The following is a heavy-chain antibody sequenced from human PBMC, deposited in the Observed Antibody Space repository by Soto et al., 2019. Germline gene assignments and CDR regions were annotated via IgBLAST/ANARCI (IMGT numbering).Heavy chain of an antibody. CDR2: ISPYNGKT. V-gene: IGHV1-18*01. CDR1: GYTFISYG. Sequence: QVQLVQSGAEVKKTGASVEVSCQASGYTFISYGISWVRQAPGQGLEWMGWISPYNGKTNYAQTFQGRATMTTDTSTSTAYMELRSLRTDDTAVSYCARAGFSTSWLGSLATRAHSVEIDIWGQVTLVTVAS. J-gene: IGHJ4*02. CDR3: ARAGFSTSWLGSLATRAHSVEIDI. D-gene: IGHD6-13*01.